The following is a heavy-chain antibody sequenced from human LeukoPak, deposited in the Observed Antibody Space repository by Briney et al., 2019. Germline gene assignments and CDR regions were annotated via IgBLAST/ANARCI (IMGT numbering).Heavy chain of an antibody. Sequence: GGSLRLSCAASGFTFSSYGMSWVRQAPGKGLEWVSAIGGSGGSTYYADSVKGRFTISRDNSKNTLYLQMNSLRAEDTAVYYCAKDQYSSGWAYYYYMDVWGKGTTVTISS. V-gene: IGHV3-23*01. CDR2: IGGSGGST. CDR3: AKDQYSSGWAYYYYMDV. J-gene: IGHJ6*03. CDR1: GFTFSSYG. D-gene: IGHD6-19*01.